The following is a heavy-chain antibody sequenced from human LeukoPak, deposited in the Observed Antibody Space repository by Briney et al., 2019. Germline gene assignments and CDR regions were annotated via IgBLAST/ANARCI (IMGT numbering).Heavy chain of an antibody. Sequence: GGSLTLSCAASGFTFSSYAMSWVRQAPGKRLEWVSAICGSGGSTYYADSVKGRFTISRHKSKYTVYLQMNCLRAEHTPVYYCEKDHRRVGATDYWGQGTLVTVSS. J-gene: IGHJ4*02. CDR1: GFTFSSYA. D-gene: IGHD1-26*01. CDR2: ICGSGGST. V-gene: IGHV3-23*01. CDR3: EKDHRRVGATDY.